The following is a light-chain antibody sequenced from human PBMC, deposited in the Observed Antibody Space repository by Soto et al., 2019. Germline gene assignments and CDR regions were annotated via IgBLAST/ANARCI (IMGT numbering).Light chain of an antibody. Sequence: DIRVTQSPPTLSASVGDRVTITCRASQTITTWMAWYQQKPGKAPKLLVYDASTLQSGVATRFSGSGSGTEFTLIISGLQPGDSATYYCQQSYSTPWTFGQGTKVDIK. CDR1: QTITTW. CDR3: QQSYSTPWT. CDR2: DAS. J-gene: IGKJ1*01. V-gene: IGKV1-5*01.